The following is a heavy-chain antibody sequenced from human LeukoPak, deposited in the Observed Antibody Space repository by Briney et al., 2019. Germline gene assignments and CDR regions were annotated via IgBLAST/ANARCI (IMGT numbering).Heavy chain of an antibody. CDR2: ITGSGDTT. V-gene: IGHV3-23*01. J-gene: IGHJ6*03. D-gene: IGHD2-8*01. Sequence: GGSLRLSCAASGFIFSNYAMSWVRQAPGKGLEWVSGITGSGDTTHHVDSVKGRFTISRDNSKNTLFLQMNSLRVEDTALYYCAKDRCSNGVGCYYYYMDVWGKGTTVTISS. CDR1: GFIFSNYA. CDR3: AKDRCSNGVGCYYYYMDV.